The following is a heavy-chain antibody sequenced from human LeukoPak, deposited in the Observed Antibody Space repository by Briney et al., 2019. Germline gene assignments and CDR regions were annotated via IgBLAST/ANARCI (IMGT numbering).Heavy chain of an antibody. CDR1: GFTFSSYA. V-gene: IGHV3-23*01. J-gene: IGHJ5*02. Sequence: GGSLRLSCAASGFTFSSYAMSWVRQAPGKGLEWVSAISGSGGSTYYADSVKGRFTISRDNSKNTLYLQMNSLRAEGTAVYYCAKVYDYGDLGWFDPWGQGTLVTVSS. D-gene: IGHD4-17*01. CDR2: ISGSGGST. CDR3: AKVYDYGDLGWFDP.